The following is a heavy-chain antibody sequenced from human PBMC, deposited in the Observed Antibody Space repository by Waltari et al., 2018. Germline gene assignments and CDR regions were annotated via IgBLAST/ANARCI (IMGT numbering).Heavy chain of an antibody. CDR3: ARSGGGTTTFGVAE. CDR2: INPNSGDT. V-gene: IGHV1-2*06. Sequence: QVQLVQSGAEVKKSGASVKVSCKTSGYIVHNFAILRLRQAPVQGLEWMGRINPNSGDTIYAQRFQGRVTMTGDTSITTAYMELTGLRSDDTAVYYCARSGGGTTTFGVAEWGQGSLVTVSS. J-gene: IGHJ4*02. CDR1: GYIVHNFA. D-gene: IGHD3-3*01.